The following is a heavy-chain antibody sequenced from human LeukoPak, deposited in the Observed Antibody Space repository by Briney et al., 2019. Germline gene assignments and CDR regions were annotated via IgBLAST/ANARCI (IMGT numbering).Heavy chain of an antibody. CDR1: GFTFSSYG. V-gene: IGHV3-30*02. Sequence: GGSLRLSCAASGFTFSSYGMHWVRQAPGKGLEWVAFIRYDGSNKYYADSVKGRFTISRDNSKNTLYLQMNSLRAEDTAVYYCAKGQGYYYHYMDVWGKGTTVTVSS. CDR2: IRYDGSNK. J-gene: IGHJ6*03. CDR3: AKGQGYYYHYMDV.